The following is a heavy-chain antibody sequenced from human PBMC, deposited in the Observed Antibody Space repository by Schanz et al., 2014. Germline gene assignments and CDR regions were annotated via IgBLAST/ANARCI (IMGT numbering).Heavy chain of an antibody. Sequence: QVQLQESGPGLVKPSGTLSLTCAVSGASISSSNWWSWVRQPPGKGLEWIGEIYHSGSTNYNPSLKSRVTISVDTSKNQFSLNLSSATAADTAVYYCARGLRPFAELSAYWGQGTLVTVSS. CDR3: ARGLRPFAELSAY. CDR2: IYHSGST. J-gene: IGHJ4*02. CDR1: GASISSSNW. V-gene: IGHV4-4*02. D-gene: IGHD3-10*01.